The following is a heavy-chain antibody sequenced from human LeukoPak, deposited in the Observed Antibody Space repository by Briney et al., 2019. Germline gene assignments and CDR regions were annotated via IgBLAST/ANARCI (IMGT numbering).Heavy chain of an antibody. J-gene: IGHJ4*02. V-gene: IGHV3-7*01. CDR1: GFTFSSYW. CDR3: ARVSEVRGVRKPYYFDY. D-gene: IGHD3-10*01. Sequence: PGGSLRLSCAASGFTFSSYWMSWVRQAPGKGLEWVANIKQDGSEKYYVDSVKGRFTISRDNAKNSLYLQMNSLRAEDTAVYYCARVSEVRGVRKPYYFDYWGQGTLVTVSS. CDR2: IKQDGSEK.